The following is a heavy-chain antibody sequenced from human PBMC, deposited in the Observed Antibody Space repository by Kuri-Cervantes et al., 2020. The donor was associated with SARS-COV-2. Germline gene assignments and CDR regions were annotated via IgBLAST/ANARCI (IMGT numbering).Heavy chain of an antibody. CDR2: IYPGDSDT. D-gene: IGHD2-2*01. CDR1: GYSFTSYW. CDR3: ATGLVVPAAMRDY. Sequence: GESLKISCKGSGYSFTSYWIGWVRQMPGRGLEWMGIIYPGDSDTRYSPSFQGQVTISADKSISTAYLQWSSLKASDTAMYYCATGLVVPAAMRDYWGQGTLVTVSS. J-gene: IGHJ4*02. V-gene: IGHV5-51*01.